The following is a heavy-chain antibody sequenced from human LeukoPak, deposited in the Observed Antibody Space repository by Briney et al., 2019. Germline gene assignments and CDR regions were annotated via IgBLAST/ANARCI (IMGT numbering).Heavy chain of an antibody. CDR2: IYYSGST. Sequence: SETLSLTCTVSGYSISSGYYWGWIRQPPGKGLEWIGYIYYSGSTDYNPSLKSRVTISIDTSRDQFSLTLTSVTAADTAVYYCASGGSWSFYFDYWGQGTLVTVSS. CDR1: GYSISSGYY. CDR3: ASGGSWSFYFDY. V-gene: IGHV4-61*01. J-gene: IGHJ4*02. D-gene: IGHD3-10*01.